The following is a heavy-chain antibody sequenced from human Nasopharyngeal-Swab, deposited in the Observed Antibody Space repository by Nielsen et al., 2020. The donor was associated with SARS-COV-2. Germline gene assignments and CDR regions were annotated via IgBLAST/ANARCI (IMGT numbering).Heavy chain of an antibody. Sequence: GESLKISCAASGFTFSSYGMHWVRQAPGKGLEWVAVTWYDGSNKYYADSVKGRFTISRDNSKNTLYLQMNSLRAEDTAVYYCARDRPTPHYYYYGMDVWGQGTTVTVSS. J-gene: IGHJ6*02. CDR2: TWYDGSNK. CDR3: ARDRPTPHYYYYGMDV. CDR1: GFTFSSYG. D-gene: IGHD2-15*01. V-gene: IGHV3-33*01.